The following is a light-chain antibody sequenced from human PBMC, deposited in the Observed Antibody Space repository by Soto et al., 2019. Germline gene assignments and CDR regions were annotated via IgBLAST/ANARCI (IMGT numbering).Light chain of an antibody. V-gene: IGKV3-20*01. CDR1: QSVSSAT. CDR2: RAS. J-gene: IGKJ1*01. Sequence: IVLTQSPGTLSLFPGESATLYCRVSQSVSSATVAWYQQRPGQAPRLLFYRASSRATGVPDRFSGGGSGTEFTLTISRLEPEDLGVYYCQHYGTTFGPGTKVEIK. CDR3: QHYGTT.